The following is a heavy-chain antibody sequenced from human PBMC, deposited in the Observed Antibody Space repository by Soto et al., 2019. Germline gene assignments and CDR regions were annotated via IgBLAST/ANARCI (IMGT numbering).Heavy chain of an antibody. V-gene: IGHV3-33*06. CDR3: AKELHTSSGWSQVIY. CDR1: GFTFSSYG. D-gene: IGHD6-19*01. Sequence: PGGSLRLSCAASGFTFSSYGMHWVRQAPGKGLEWVAVIWYDGSYKYYADSVKGRFTISRDNSKNTLYLQMNSLRAEDTAVYYCAKELHTSSGWSQVIYWGQGTLVTVSS. CDR2: IWYDGSYK. J-gene: IGHJ4*02.